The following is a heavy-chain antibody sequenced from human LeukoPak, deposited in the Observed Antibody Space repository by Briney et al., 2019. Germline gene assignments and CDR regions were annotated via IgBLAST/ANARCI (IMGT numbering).Heavy chain of an antibody. CDR3: AGRPRGYDSSGYWDAFDI. CDR1: GYTFTSYG. Sequence: ASVKVSCKASGYTFTSYGISWVRQAPGQGLEWMGWISAYNGNTNYAQKLQGRVTMTTDTSTSTAYMELRSLRSDDTAVYYCAGRPRGYDSSGYWDAFDIWGQGTMVTVSS. V-gene: IGHV1-18*01. J-gene: IGHJ3*02. CDR2: ISAYNGNT. D-gene: IGHD3-22*01.